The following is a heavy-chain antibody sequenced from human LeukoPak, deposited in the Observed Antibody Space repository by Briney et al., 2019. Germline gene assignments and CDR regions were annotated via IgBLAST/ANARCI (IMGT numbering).Heavy chain of an antibody. CDR3: ARDGYGSGTFDY. CDR2: ISSSSRYT. CDR1: GFTFSDYY. J-gene: IGHJ4*02. D-gene: IGHD3-10*01. V-gene: IGHV3-11*06. Sequence: GGSLRLSCAASGFTFSDYYMSWIRQAPGKGLEWVSYISSSSRYTNYADSVKGRFTISRDNAKNSLYLQMNSLRAEDTAVYYCARDGYGSGTFDYWGQGTLVTVS.